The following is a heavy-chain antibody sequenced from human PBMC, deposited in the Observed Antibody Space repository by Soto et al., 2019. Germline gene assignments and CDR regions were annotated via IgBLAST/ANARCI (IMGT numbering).Heavy chain of an antibody. CDR3: ARDLGESYGSMDAFDI. D-gene: IGHD3-10*01. J-gene: IGHJ3*02. V-gene: IGHV4-30-4*01. Sequence: SETLSLTCAVYGGSFSGYYWSWIRQPPGKGLEWIGYIYYSGSTYYNPSLKSRVTISVDTSKNQFSLKLSSVTAADTAVYHCARDLGESYGSMDAFDIWGQGTMVTVSS. CDR2: IYYSGST. CDR1: GGSFSGYY.